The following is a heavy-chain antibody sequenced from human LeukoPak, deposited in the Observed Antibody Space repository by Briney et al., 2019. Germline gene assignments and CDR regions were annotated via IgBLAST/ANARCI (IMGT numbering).Heavy chain of an antibody. Sequence: GESLRLSCAASGFTFSSYAMHWVRQAPGKGLEWVAVISYDGSNKYYADSVKGRFTISRDNSKNTLYLQMNSLRAEDTAVYYCARDIAVAGTSLDYWGQGTLVTVSS. CDR1: GFTFSSYA. J-gene: IGHJ4*02. CDR2: ISYDGSNK. V-gene: IGHV3-30*04. CDR3: ARDIAVAGTSLDY. D-gene: IGHD6-19*01.